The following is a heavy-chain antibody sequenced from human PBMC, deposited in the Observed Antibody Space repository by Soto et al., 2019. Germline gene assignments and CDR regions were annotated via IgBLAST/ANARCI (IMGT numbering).Heavy chain of an antibody. CDR2: IYPGDSDT. CDR1: GYIFTRYW. D-gene: IGHD3-3*02. Sequence: GESLKISCKASGYIFTRYWIGWVRQMPGKGLEWMGIIYPGDSDTRYSPSFQGQVTISVDKSISTAYLQWSSLKASDTAMYYCARPRHFWSAYYPSYLVTWGQGTLVTVSS. CDR3: ARPRHFWSAYYPSYLVT. J-gene: IGHJ5*02. V-gene: IGHV5-51*03.